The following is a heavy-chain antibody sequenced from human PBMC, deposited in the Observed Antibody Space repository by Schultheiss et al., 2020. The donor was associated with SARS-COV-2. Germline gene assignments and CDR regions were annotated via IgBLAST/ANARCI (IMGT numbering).Heavy chain of an antibody. Sequence: SETLSLTCTVSGGSISSYYWSWIRQPPGKGLEWIGYIYYSGSTNYNPSLKSRVTISVDTSKNQFSLKLSSVTAADTAVYYCVRHHRVPGGYSYGYDAFDIWGQGTMVTVSS. CDR1: GGSISSYY. J-gene: IGHJ3*02. CDR2: IYYSGST. CDR3: VRHHRVPGGYSYGYDAFDI. D-gene: IGHD5-18*01. V-gene: IGHV4-59*08.